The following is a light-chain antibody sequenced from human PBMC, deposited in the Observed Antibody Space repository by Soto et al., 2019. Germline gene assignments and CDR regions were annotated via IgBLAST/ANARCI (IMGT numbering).Light chain of an antibody. J-gene: IGLJ2*01. CDR1: TGAVTSGHY. V-gene: IGLV7-46*01. CDR2: DTS. CDR3: LLSDSGPRV. Sequence: QSVVTQEPSLTVSPGGTVTLTCGSSTGAVTSGHYPYWFQQKPGQGPRTLIYDTSNKHSWTPARFSGSLLGDKAALTLSGAQPEDEAEYHCLLSDSGPRVFGGGTKVTVL.